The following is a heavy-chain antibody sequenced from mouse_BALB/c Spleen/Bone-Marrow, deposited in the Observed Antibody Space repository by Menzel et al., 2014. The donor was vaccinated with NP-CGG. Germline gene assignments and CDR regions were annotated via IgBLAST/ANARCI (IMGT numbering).Heavy chain of an antibody. CDR2: IWGDGST. CDR1: GFSLTGYG. Sequence: VKLMESGPGLVAPSHSLSITCTVSGFSLTGYGVSWVRQPPGKGLEWLGMIWGDGSTDYNSALKSRLSISKDNSKSQVFLKMNSLQTDDTARYYCARDSFLITRALDYWGQGTSVTVSS. V-gene: IGHV2-6-7*01. D-gene: IGHD2-4*01. CDR3: ARDSFLITRALDY. J-gene: IGHJ4*01.